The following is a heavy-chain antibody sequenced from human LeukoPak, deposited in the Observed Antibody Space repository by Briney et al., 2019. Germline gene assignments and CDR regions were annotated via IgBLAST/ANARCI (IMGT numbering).Heavy chain of an antibody. CDR1: GFTVSSNY. CDR3: AREDSSGWYGGSYAFDI. Sequence: GGSLRLSCAASGFTVSSNYMSWVRQAPGKGLEWVSVIYSGGSTYYADSVKGRFTISRDNSKNTLYLQMNSLRAEDTAVYYCAREDSSGWYGGSYAFDIWGQGTMVTVSS. V-gene: IGHV3-53*01. CDR2: IYSGGST. J-gene: IGHJ3*02. D-gene: IGHD6-19*01.